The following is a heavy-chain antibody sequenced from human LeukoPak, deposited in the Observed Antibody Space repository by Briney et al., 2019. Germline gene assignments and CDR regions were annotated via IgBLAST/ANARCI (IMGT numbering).Heavy chain of an antibody. V-gene: IGHV4-38-2*02. CDR3: ARRTVRGVIKY. D-gene: IGHD3-10*01. J-gene: IGHJ4*02. CDR1: GYSISSGYY. CDR2: IYYSGST. Sequence: PSETLSLTCTVSGYSISSGYYWGWTRQPPGKGLEWIGYIYYSGSTNYNPSLKSRVTISVDTSKNQFSLKLSSVTAADTAVYYCARRTVRGVIKYWDQGSLVTVSS.